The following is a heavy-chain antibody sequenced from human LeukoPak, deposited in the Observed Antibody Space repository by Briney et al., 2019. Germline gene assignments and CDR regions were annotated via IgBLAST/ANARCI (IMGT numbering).Heavy chain of an antibody. J-gene: IGHJ4*02. Sequence: PGGPLRLSCAASGLTFSIYAMSGVPKAPGKGLEGVSSSTGSGGNTYYADSVKGRFTISRDNSKNTLYLQMNSLRVEDTAVYYCAKGHVRYGDFDYWGQGTLVTVSS. D-gene: IGHD4-17*01. CDR3: AKGHVRYGDFDY. V-gene: IGHV3-23*01. CDR2: STGSGGNT. CDR1: GLTFSIYA.